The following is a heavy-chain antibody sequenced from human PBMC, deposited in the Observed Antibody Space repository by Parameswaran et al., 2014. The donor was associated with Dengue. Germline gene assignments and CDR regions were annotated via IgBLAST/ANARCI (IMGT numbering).Heavy chain of an antibody. CDR3: ARARGGYGMDV. V-gene: IGHV1-2*02. CDR2: INPNSGGT. J-gene: IGHJ6*02. Sequence: WVRQAPGQGLEWMGWINPNSGGTNYAQKFQGRVTMTRDTSISTAYMELSRLRSDDTAVYYCARARGGYGMDVWGQGTTVTVSS. D-gene: IGHD3-16*01.